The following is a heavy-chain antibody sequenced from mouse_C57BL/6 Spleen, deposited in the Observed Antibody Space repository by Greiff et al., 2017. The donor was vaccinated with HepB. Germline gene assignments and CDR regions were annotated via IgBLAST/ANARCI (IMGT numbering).Heavy chain of an antibody. CDR3: TGRSTAVFDY. D-gene: IGHD1-1*01. J-gene: IGHJ2*01. Sequence: QVQLQQSGAELVRPGASVTLSCKASGYTFTDYEMHWVKQTPVHGLEWIGAIDPETGGTAYNQKFKGKAILTADKSSSTAYMELRSLTSEDSAVYYCTGRSTAVFDYWGQGTTLTVSS. CDR1: GYTFTDYE. V-gene: IGHV1-15*01. CDR2: IDPETGGT.